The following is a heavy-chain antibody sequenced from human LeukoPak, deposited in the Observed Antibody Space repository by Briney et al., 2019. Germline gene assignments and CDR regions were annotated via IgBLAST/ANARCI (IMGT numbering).Heavy chain of an antibody. J-gene: IGHJ4*02. D-gene: IGHD3-3*01. CDR3: ARDGVRFLEWFPLDY. Sequence: SETLSLTCAVYGGSFSGYYWSWLRQPPGKGLEWIGEINHSGSTNYNPSLKSRVTISVDTSKNQFSLKLSSVTAADTAVYYCARDGVRFLEWFPLDYWGQGTLVTVS. V-gene: IGHV4-34*01. CDR1: GGSFSGYY. CDR2: INHSGST.